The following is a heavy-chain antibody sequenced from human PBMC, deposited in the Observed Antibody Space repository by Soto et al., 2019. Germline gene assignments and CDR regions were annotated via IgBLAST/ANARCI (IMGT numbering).Heavy chain of an antibody. Sequence: QVQLQESGPGLVKPSQTLSLTCTVSGGSISSGGYYWSWIRQHPGKGLEWIGNIYYSGSTYYNPSLKSRVTISVDTSKNLFSLQLSSVTAADTAVYYCARSGYSYGPNPLLYWGQGTLVTVSS. CDR1: GGSISSGGYY. V-gene: IGHV4-31*03. CDR3: ARSGYSYGPNPLLY. J-gene: IGHJ4*02. D-gene: IGHD5-18*01. CDR2: IYYSGST.